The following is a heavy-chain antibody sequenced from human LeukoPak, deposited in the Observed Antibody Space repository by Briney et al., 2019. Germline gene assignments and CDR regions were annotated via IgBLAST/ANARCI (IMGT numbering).Heavy chain of an antibody. CDR3: ARQRWPYSSGWYYFDY. J-gene: IGHJ4*02. D-gene: IGHD6-19*01. CDR2: FHYSGNT. V-gene: IGHV4-31*03. CDR1: GGSISSAGYY. Sequence: PSETLSLTCSVSGGSISSAGYYWTWIRQHPGKGLEWIGHFHYSGNTYYNPSLKSRVSISVDTSKNHFSLKLSSVTAADTAVYYCARQRWPYSSGWYYFDYWGQGTLVTVSS.